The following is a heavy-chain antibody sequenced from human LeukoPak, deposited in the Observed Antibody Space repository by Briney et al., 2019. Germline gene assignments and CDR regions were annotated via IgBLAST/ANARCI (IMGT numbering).Heavy chain of an antibody. CDR1: GFTFSSYW. Sequence: GGSLRLSCAASGFTFSSYWMSWVRQAPGKGLEWVANIKLDGSETNYVDSVKGRFTISRDNAKNSLFLQMNSLRAEDTAVYYCARGYSYVFYWGQGTLVTVSS. D-gene: IGHD5-18*01. J-gene: IGHJ4*02. V-gene: IGHV3-7*04. CDR3: ARGYSYVFY. CDR2: IKLDGSET.